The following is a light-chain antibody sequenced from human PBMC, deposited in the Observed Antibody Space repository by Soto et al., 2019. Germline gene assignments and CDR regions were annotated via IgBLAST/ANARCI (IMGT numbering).Light chain of an antibody. V-gene: IGLV2-14*01. CDR2: EVS. Sequence: LTQPASVSGSPGQSITISCTGTSSDVGGYNYVSWYQQHPGKAPKLMIYEVSNRPSGISNRFSGSKSGNTASLTISGLQAEDETDYYCSSYTSSSTYVFGTGTKVTVL. CDR3: SSYTSSSTYV. CDR1: SSDVGGYNY. J-gene: IGLJ1*01.